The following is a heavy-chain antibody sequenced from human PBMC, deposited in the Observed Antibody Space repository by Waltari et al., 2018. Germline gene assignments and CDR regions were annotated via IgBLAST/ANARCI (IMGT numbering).Heavy chain of an antibody. CDR2: IYHSGST. J-gene: IGHJ4*02. CDR1: GGSISSGGYS. CDR3: AREISNYYGSGPLGHRYFDY. Sequence: QLQLQESGSGLVKPSQTLSLTCAVSGGSISSGGYSWSWIRQPPGKGLEWIGYIYHSGSTYYNPSLKSRVTISVDRSKNQFSLKLSSVTAADTAVYYCAREISNYYGSGPLGHRYFDYWGQGTLVTVSS. V-gene: IGHV4-30-2*01. D-gene: IGHD3-10*01.